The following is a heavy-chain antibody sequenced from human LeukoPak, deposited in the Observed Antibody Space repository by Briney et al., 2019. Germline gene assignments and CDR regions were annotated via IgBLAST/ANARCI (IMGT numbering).Heavy chain of an antibody. Sequence: GESLKISCKGSGYSFTSYWIGWVRQMPGKGLEWMGIIYPGDSDTRYSPSFQGQVTISADMSISTAYLQWSSLKASDTAMYYCARHGRGAVAGNWFDPWGQGTLVTVSS. CDR2: IYPGDSDT. V-gene: IGHV5-51*01. CDR1: GYSFTSYW. CDR3: ARHGRGAVAGNWFDP. D-gene: IGHD6-19*01. J-gene: IGHJ5*02.